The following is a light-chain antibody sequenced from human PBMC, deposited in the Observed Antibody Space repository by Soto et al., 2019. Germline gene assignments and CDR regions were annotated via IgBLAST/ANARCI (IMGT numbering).Light chain of an antibody. J-gene: IGKJ4*01. CDR1: QDISDS. CDR2: DAS. CDR3: HQYTNPPLT. Sequence: DIQMTQSPSSLSASVRDRITITCQASQDISDSLNWYQQKPGKAPNLLIYDASNLETGVPSRFSGSGSGTDFTFTITGLQPEDIATYYCHQYTNPPLTFGGGTKVDIK. V-gene: IGKV1-33*01.